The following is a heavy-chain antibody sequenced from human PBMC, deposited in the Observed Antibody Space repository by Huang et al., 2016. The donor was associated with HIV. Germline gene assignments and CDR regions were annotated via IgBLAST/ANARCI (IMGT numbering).Heavy chain of an antibody. D-gene: IGHD6-25*01. CDR2: IKTKDDGGTT. CDR3: TTWARTSAGGN. Sequence: EVQLVESGGGLVKPGGSLRLSCAASGFTFKDAWMSWVRQTPGKGLEWVGLIKTKDDGGTTDYAAPVKGRFSMSRDDSKNTVYLQMNSLKSEDTAVYYCTTWARTSAGGNWGQGTLVSVSS. J-gene: IGHJ4*02. CDR1: GFTFKDAW. V-gene: IGHV3-15*01.